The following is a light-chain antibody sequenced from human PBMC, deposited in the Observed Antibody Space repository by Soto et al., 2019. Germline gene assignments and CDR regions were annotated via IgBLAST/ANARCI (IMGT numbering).Light chain of an antibody. CDR3: QQSYSTRVT. Sequence: DIQMTQSPSSLSASVGDRVTITCRASQSISSYLNWYQQKPGKAPKLLIYAASSLQSGVPSRFSGSGSGTDFTLTISSLQPEDFATYDCQQSYSTRVTFGGGTKVDIK. J-gene: IGKJ4*01. CDR1: QSISSY. V-gene: IGKV1-39*01. CDR2: AAS.